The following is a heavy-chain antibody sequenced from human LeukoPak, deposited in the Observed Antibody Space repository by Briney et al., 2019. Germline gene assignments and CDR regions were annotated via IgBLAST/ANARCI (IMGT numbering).Heavy chain of an antibody. CDR2: ISYDGSNK. D-gene: IGHD2/OR15-2a*01. V-gene: IGHV3-30*04. Sequence: GGSLRLSCAASGFTFSSYAMHWVRQAPGKGLEWVAVISYDGSNKYYADSVEGRFTISRDNSKNTLYLQMNSLRAEDTAVYYCAREWYYGGFWGQGTLVTVSS. CDR1: GFTFSSYA. J-gene: IGHJ4*02. CDR3: AREWYYGGF.